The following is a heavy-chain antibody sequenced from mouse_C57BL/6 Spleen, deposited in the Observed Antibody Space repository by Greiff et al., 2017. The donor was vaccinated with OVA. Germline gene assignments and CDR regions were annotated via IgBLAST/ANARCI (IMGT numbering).Heavy chain of an antibody. CDR2: ISDGGSYT. D-gene: IGHD1-1*01. V-gene: IGHV5-4*03. J-gene: IGHJ3*01. CDR1: GFTFSSYA. CDR3: ARALSSYEFAY. Sequence: EVMLVESGGGLVKPGGSLKLSCAASGFTFSSYAMSWVRQTPEKRLEWVATISDGGSYTYYPDNVKGRFTISRDNAKNNLYLQMSHLKSEDTAMYYCARALSSYEFAYWGQGTLVTVSA.